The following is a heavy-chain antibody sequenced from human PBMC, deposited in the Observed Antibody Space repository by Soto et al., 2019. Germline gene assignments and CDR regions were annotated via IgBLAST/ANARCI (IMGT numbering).Heavy chain of an antibody. V-gene: IGHV1-8*02. J-gene: IGHJ4*02. CDR1: GYTFTSYD. Sequence: ASVKVSCKASGYTFTSYDINWVRQSSGQGPEWMGSVAPRNGDTAFAQKYQGRVTVTSNTSMSTVYMELSNLRSDDTAVYYCARGGSYWARRHYFDSWGQGTLVTVSS. CDR2: VAPRNGDT. D-gene: IGHD2-8*02. CDR3: ARGGSYWARRHYFDS.